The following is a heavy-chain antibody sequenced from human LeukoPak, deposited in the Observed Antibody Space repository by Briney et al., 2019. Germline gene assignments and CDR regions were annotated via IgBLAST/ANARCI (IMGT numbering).Heavy chain of an antibody. V-gene: IGHV5-51*01. CDR2: IYPGDSAT. CDR3: ARHTTSSGYYSGTHYYGMDV. J-gene: IGHJ6*02. Sequence: GESLKISCQGSGYRFTSYGIGWVRQMPGKGLEWMGIIYPGDSATKYSPSLQGQVTISADKSINTAYLQWSSLKASDTAMYYCARHTTSSGYYSGTHYYGMDVWGQGTTVTVSS. CDR1: GYRFTSYG. D-gene: IGHD3-22*01.